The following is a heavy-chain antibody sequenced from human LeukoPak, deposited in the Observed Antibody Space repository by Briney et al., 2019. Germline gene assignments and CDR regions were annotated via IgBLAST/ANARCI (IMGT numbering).Heavy chain of an antibody. V-gene: IGHV3-21*01. J-gene: IGHJ6*02. CDR3: ARASSSWYQAPRIYSDYYGMDV. D-gene: IGHD6-13*01. CDR1: GFTFSSYW. Sequence: GGSLRLSCAASGFTFSSYWMSWVRQAPGKGLERVSSISSSSSYIYYADSVKGRFTISRDNAKNSLYLQMNSLRAEDTAVYYCARASSSWYQAPRIYSDYYGMDVWGQGTTVTVSS. CDR2: ISSSSSYI.